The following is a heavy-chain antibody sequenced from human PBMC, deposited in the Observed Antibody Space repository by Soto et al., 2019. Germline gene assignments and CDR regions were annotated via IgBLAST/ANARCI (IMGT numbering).Heavy chain of an antibody. D-gene: IGHD4-17*01. Sequence: QVQLVESGGGVVQPGRSLRLSCAASGFTFSSYGMHWVRQAPGKGLEWVAVISYDGSNKYYADSVKGRFTISRDNSKNTLYLQMNSLRAEDTAVYYCAKAPNDYGDYVVDYWGQGTLVTVSS. CDR3: AKAPNDYGDYVVDY. CDR1: GFTFSSYG. V-gene: IGHV3-30*18. CDR2: ISYDGSNK. J-gene: IGHJ4*02.